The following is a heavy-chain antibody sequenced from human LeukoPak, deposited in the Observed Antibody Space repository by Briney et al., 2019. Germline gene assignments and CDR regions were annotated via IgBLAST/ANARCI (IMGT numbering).Heavy chain of an antibody. CDR1: GFTVSSNY. CDR2: IYSGGST. Sequence: PGGSLRLSCAASGFTVSSNYMSWVRQAPGKGLEWVSVIYSGGSTYYADSVKGRFTISRDNSKNTLYLQMNSLRVEDTAVYYCARARSGYSYVLDYWGQGTLVTVSS. V-gene: IGHV3-53*01. D-gene: IGHD5-18*01. J-gene: IGHJ4*02. CDR3: ARARSGYSYVLDY.